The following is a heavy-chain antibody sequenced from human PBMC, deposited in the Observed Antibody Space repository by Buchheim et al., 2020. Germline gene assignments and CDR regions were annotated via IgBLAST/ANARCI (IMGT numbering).Heavy chain of an antibody. V-gene: IGHV3-23*01. J-gene: IGHJ4*02. CDR2: ISGGGGST. Sequence: EVQLLESGGGLVQPGGSLRLSCAASGFTFSSYAMSWVRQAPGRGLEWFSAISGGGGSTYYENSVRGRFTISRDNSKNTLYLQMNSLRAEDTAVYYCAKAGRRIQLWWYFDYWGQGTL. CDR1: GFTFSSYA. CDR3: AKAGRRIQLWWYFDY. D-gene: IGHD5-18*01.